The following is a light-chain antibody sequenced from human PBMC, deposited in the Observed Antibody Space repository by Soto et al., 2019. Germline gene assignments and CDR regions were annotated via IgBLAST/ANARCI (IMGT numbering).Light chain of an antibody. V-gene: IGLV1-40*01. CDR1: SSNIGAGYD. CDR3: QSYDSSLSGVV. Sequence: QSLLTQPPSVSGAPGQRVTISCTGSSSNIGAGYDVHWYQQLPGTAPKLLIYGNSNRPSGVPDRFSGSKSGTSASLAITGLQAEDEADYYCQSYDSSLSGVVFGGGTKLPS. CDR2: GNS. J-gene: IGLJ2*01.